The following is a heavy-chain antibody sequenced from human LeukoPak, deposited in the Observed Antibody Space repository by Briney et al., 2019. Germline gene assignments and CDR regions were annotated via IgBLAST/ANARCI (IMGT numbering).Heavy chain of an antibody. J-gene: IGHJ4*02. D-gene: IGHD4-17*01. CDR1: GFTFSSYS. CDR3: ARSRGGYYGDYDY. Sequence: GGSLRLSGAASGFTFSSYSMNWVRQAPGKGLEWVSYITSGSTTIYYADSVKGRFTISRDNAKNSLYLQMNSLRDEDTAVYYCARSRGGYYGDYDYWGQGTLVTVSS. CDR2: ITSGSTTI. V-gene: IGHV3-48*02.